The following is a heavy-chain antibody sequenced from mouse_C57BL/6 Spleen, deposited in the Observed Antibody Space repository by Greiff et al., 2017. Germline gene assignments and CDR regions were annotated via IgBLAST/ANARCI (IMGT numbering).Heavy chain of an antibody. J-gene: IGHJ3*01. CDR2: AYPGDGDT. Sequence: PGKGLERIGPAYPGDGDTNYHGKFKGKATLTAVKSSSPASMQISSLTYEDSAVYYCARSGETWFAYWGQGTLVTVSA. CDR3: ARSGETWFAY. D-gene: IGHD1-3*01. V-gene: IGHV1-82*01.